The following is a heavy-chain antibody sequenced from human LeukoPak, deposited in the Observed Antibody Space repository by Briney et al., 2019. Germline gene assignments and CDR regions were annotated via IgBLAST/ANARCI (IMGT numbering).Heavy chain of an antibody. D-gene: IGHD4-17*01. J-gene: IGHJ4*02. Sequence: GGSLRLSCAASGITFSSYWMSWVRQAPGKGLEWVANIKKDGSEKFYVDSVKGRFSVSRDNAKNTLYLQMNSLRAEDTAVYYCANQGEGDYVDWGQGTLVTVSP. CDR1: GITFSSYW. V-gene: IGHV3-7*01. CDR3: ANQGEGDYVD. CDR2: IKKDGSEK.